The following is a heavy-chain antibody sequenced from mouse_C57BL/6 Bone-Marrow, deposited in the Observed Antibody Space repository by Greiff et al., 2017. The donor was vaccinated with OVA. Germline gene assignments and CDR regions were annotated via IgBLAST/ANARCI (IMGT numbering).Heavy chain of an antibody. CDR3: ARPLYYYGSSWFAY. J-gene: IGHJ3*01. Sequence: EVQRVESGGGLVKPGGSLKLSCAASGFTFSDYGMHWVRQAPEKGLEWVAYISSGSSTIYYADTVKGRFTISRDNAKNTLFLQMTSLRSEDTAMYYCARPLYYYGSSWFAYWGQGTLVTVSA. CDR1: GFTFSDYG. CDR2: ISSGSSTI. D-gene: IGHD1-1*01. V-gene: IGHV5-17*01.